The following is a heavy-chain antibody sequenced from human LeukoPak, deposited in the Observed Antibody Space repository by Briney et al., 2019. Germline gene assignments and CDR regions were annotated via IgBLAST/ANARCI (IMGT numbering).Heavy chain of an antibody. V-gene: IGHV1-18*01. CDR3: ARVRAAGIPPPYYFDY. Sequence: GASVKVSCKASGYTFTSYGISWVRQAPGQGLEWMGWISAYNGNTNYAQKLQGRVTMTTDTSTSTAYMELRSLRSDDTAVYYCARVRAAGIPPPYYFDYWGQGTLVTVSS. CDR1: GYTFTSYG. J-gene: IGHJ4*02. D-gene: IGHD6-13*01. CDR2: ISAYNGNT.